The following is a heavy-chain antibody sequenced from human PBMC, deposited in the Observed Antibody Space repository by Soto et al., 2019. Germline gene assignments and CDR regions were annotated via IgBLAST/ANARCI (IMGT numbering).Heavy chain of an antibody. D-gene: IGHD6-19*01. V-gene: IGHV3-48*02. CDR2: ISPSSSAI. Sequence: EVQLLESGGGLVQRGGSLRLSCAASGFTFNTYGMDWVRQAPGKGLEWLSYISPSSSAIYYEDSVKGRFTVSRDNAKNSLFLQMNSRTDEDTAVYYCARVRGSTVPVHWFDPWGQGTLVTVSS. J-gene: IGHJ5*02. CDR3: ARVRGSTVPVHWFDP. CDR1: GFTFNTYG.